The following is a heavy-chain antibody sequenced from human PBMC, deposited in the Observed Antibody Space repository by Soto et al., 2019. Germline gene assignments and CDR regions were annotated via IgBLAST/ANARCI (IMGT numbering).Heavy chain of an antibody. CDR1: GGTITTGGHF. CDR2: IYYSGTT. J-gene: IGHJ4*02. CDR3: ARVVSGSYLDY. Sequence: SETLSLTCTVSGGTITTGGHFWSWIRQYPGKGLEWIGYIYYSGTTHYNPSLKSRVTISIDTPKNQFSLNLSSVTAADTAVYYCARVVSGSYLDYWGQGTLVTVSS. V-gene: IGHV4-31*03. D-gene: IGHD1-26*01.